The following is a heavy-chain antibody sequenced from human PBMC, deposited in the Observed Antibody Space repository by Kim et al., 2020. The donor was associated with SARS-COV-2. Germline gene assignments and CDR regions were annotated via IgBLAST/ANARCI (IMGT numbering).Heavy chain of an antibody. CDR3: ARGLYDILTGYYLD. D-gene: IGHD3-9*01. J-gene: IGHJ4*02. CDR1: GFTFSSYW. CDR2: IKQDGSEK. Sequence: GGSLRLSCAASGFTFSSYWMSWVRQAPGKGLEWVANIKQDGSEKYYVDSVKGRFTISRDNAKNSLYLQMNSLRAEDTAVYYCARGLYDILTGYYLDWGQGTLVTVSS. V-gene: IGHV3-7*03.